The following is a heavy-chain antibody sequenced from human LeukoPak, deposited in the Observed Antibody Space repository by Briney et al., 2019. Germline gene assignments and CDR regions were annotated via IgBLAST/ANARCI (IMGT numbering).Heavy chain of an antibody. J-gene: IGHJ4*02. CDR3: VRDRGGSGWYYFDY. CDR1: GFTFSIYA. CDR2: ISYNGSQT. D-gene: IGHD6-19*01. Sequence: GGSLRLSCAASGFTFSIYAMHWVRQGPGMGLEHVSGISYNGSQTYYGNSVKDRFTISRDNAKNTVYLQMASLRVDDMAVYYCVRDRGGSGWYYFDYWGQGILVTVSS. V-gene: IGHV3-64*01.